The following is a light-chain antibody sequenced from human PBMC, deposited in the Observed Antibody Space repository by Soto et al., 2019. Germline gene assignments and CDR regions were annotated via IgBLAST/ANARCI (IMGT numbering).Light chain of an antibody. CDR2: GAS. J-gene: IGKJ1*01. CDR3: QQYNNWPRT. Sequence: EIVMTKSPATLSVSPGERATLSCRASQRVSSNLAWYQQKPGQAPRLLIYGASTRDTGIPARFSGSGSGTEFTLTISSLQSEDIAVYYCQQYNNWPRTFGQGTKVDI. CDR1: QRVSSN. V-gene: IGKV3-15*01.